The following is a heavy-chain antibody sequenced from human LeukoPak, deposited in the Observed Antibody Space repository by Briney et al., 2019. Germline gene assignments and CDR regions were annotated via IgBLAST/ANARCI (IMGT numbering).Heavy chain of an antibody. CDR2: IIPILGIA. Sequence: SVRVSCKASGGTFSSYAISWVRQAPGQGLEWMGRIIPILGIANYAQKFQGRVTITADKSTSTAYMELSSLRAEDTAVYYCARDPSTMPFDYWGQGTTATVSS. CDR1: GGTFSSYA. J-gene: IGHJ4*03. V-gene: IGHV1-69*04. CDR3: ARDPSTMPFDY. D-gene: IGHD2-2*01.